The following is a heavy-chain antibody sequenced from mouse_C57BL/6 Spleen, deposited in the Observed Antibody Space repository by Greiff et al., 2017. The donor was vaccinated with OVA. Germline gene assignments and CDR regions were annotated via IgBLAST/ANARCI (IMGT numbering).Heavy chain of an antibody. J-gene: IGHJ1*03. V-gene: IGHV1-61*01. CDR3: ARSDYYGSSYLWYFDV. CDR2: IYPSDSET. D-gene: IGHD1-1*01. Sequence: QVQLQQSGAELVRPGSSVKLSCKASGYTFTSYWMDWVKQRPGQGLEWIGNIYPSDSETHYNQKFKDKATLTVDKSSSTAYMQRSSLTSEDSAVYYCARSDYYGSSYLWYFDVWGTGTTVTVSS. CDR1: GYTFTSYW.